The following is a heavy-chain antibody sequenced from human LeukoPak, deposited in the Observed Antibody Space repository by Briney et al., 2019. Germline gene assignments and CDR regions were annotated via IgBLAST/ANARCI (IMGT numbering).Heavy chain of an antibody. CDR1: GFTFSSYW. D-gene: IGHD1-26*01. CDR3: ATGVGHAFGI. Sequence: GGSLRLSCAASGFTFSSYWMYWVRQVPGKGLVWVSRINSDGSSTSDADSVKGRSTISRDNAKNTLYLQMNSLRAEDTAVYYCATGVGHAFGIWGQGTMVTVSS. CDR2: INSDGSST. J-gene: IGHJ3*02. V-gene: IGHV3-74*01.